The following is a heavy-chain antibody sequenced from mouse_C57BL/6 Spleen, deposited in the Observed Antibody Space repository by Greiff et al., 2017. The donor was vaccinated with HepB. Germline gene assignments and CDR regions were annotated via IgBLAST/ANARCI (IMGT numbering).Heavy chain of an antibody. J-gene: IGHJ1*03. CDR2: ISSGRSTI. D-gene: IGHD1-1*01. CDR1: GFTFSDYG. Sequence: EVQVVESGGGLVKPGGSLKLSCAASGFTFSDYGMHWVRQAPVKGLEWVAYISSGRSTIYYADTVKGRFTIAIDNAKNTLFLQMTSLRSEDTAMYYWARRGSSYWYFDVWGTGTTVTVSS. V-gene: IGHV5-17*01. CDR3: ARRGSSYWYFDV.